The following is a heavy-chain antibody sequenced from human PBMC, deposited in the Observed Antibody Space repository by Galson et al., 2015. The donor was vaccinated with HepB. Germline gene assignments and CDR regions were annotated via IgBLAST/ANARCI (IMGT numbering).Heavy chain of an antibody. V-gene: IGHV1-2*02. CDR1: GYTFTDYY. J-gene: IGHJ6*03. Sequence: SVKVSCKASGYTFTDYYMHWVRQAPGQGLEWMGWINPKSGGTRYAQKFRARVTMTRDTSISTAYMELGRLRSDDTAVYYCARAGTYYYDTSGFYPYYYYMDVWGKGATVTVSS. CDR3: ARAGTYYYDTSGFYPYYYYMDV. D-gene: IGHD3-22*01. CDR2: INPKSGGT.